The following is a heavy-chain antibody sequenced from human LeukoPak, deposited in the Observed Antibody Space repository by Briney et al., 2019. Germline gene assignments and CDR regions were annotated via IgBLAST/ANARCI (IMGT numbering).Heavy chain of an antibody. CDR2: INPSGGST. Sequence: ASVTVSCKASGYTLTSYYMHWVRQAPGQGLEWMGIINPSGGSTSYAQKFQGRVTMTRDTSTSTVYMELSSLRSEDTAVYYCARWKWLGYFDYWGQGTLVTVSS. CDR1: GYTLTSYY. J-gene: IGHJ4*02. D-gene: IGHD6-19*01. V-gene: IGHV1-46*01. CDR3: ARWKWLGYFDY.